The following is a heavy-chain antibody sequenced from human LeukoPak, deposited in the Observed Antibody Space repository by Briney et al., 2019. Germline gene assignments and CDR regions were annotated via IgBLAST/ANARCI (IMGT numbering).Heavy chain of an antibody. Sequence: GGSLRLSCAASGFTFSSYSMNWVRQAPGKGLEWVSSISSSSSYIYYADSVKGRFTISRDNAKNSLYLQMNSLRVEDTSVYYCARLRGLYSGTYRYQTAFEYWGQGSLLTVSS. D-gene: IGHD1-26*01. V-gene: IGHV3-21*03. CDR1: GFTFSSYS. CDR3: ARLRGLYSGTYRYQTAFEY. J-gene: IGHJ4*02. CDR2: ISSSSSYI.